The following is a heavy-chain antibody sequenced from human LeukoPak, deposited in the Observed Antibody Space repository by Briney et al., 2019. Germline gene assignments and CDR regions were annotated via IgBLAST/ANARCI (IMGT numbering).Heavy chain of an antibody. V-gene: IGHV4-59*01. CDR2: IYDSGGN. CDR1: GGSISSYY. J-gene: IGHJ4*02. D-gene: IGHD2-2*01. Sequence: RTSETLSLTCTVAGGSISSYYCSWIRQPPGKGLEWIGYIYDSGGNNYNPPLKSRVTISIDTSKNQFSLKLNSVTAADTAVYYCARTTTSFDDWGQGTLVTVSS. CDR3: ARTTTSFDD.